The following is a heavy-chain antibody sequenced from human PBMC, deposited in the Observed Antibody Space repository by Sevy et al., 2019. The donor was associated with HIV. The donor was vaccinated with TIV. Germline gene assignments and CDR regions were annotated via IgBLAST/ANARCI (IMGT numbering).Heavy chain of an antibody. CDR2: ISGSGGST. J-gene: IGHJ2*01. CDR3: AKSPLTWDSSGYYYSGYWHFDL. Sequence: GGSLRLSCAASGFTFSSYAMSWVRQAPGKGLEWVSAISGSGGSTYYADSVKGRFTISRDNSKNTLYLQMNSLRAEDTAVYYCAKSPLTWDSSGYYYSGYWHFDLWGRGTLVTVSS. CDR1: GFTFSSYA. D-gene: IGHD3-22*01. V-gene: IGHV3-23*01.